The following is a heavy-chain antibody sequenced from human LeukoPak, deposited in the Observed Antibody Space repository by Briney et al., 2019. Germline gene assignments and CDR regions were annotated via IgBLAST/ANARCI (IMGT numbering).Heavy chain of an antibody. CDR2: ISGSGGST. J-gene: IGHJ6*03. V-gene: IGHV3-23*01. CDR1: GFTFSSYA. D-gene: IGHD1-7*01. CDR3: AKGQLELRSLAAHYYYYMDV. Sequence: PGGSLRLSCAASGFTFSSYAMSWVRQAPGKGLEWVSAISGSGGSTYYADSVKGRFTISRDNSKNTLYLQMNSLRAEDTAVYYCAKGQLELRSLAAHYYYYMDVWGKGTTVTVSS.